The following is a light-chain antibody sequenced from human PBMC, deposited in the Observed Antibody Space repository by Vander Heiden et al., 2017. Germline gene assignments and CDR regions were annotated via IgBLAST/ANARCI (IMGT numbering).Light chain of an antibody. CDR3: QSYDSSLSGSEV. CDR1: SSNIGAGYE. Sequence: QSVLTQPPSASGAPGQRVTISCTGSSSNIGAGYEVHWYQQLPGTAPKLLIYYNNNRPSGVPDRFSGSKSGTSASLAITGLQAEDEADYYCQSYDSSLSGSEVFGGGTKLTVL. CDR2: YNN. V-gene: IGLV1-40*01. J-gene: IGLJ2*01.